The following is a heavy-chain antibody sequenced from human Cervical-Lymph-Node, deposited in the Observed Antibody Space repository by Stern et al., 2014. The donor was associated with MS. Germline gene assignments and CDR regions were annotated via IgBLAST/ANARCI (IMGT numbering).Heavy chain of an antibody. CDR2: LIPFFGAT. V-gene: IGHV1-69*01. CDR3: ALRRSYYVY. CDR1: GDTFSSYA. D-gene: IGHD4-11*01. Sequence: QVQLVQSGSEVKKPGSSVKVSCKPSGDTFSSYALRWVRQAPGQGLEWVGGLIPFFGATRYAQKFQGRVTITPEESTGTAFMELSNLTSDDTAVYYCALRRSYYVYWGQGTLITVSS. J-gene: IGHJ4*02.